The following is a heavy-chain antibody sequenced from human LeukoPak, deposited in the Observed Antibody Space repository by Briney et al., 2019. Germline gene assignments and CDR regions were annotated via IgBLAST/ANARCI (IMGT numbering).Heavy chain of an antibody. CDR2: IKQDGSEK. CDR1: GFTFSSYW. J-gene: IGHJ6*02. CDR3: ARSIAAAGTGLAQYYYYGMGV. V-gene: IGHV3-7*01. D-gene: IGHD6-13*01. Sequence: QSGGSLRLSRAASGFTFSSYWMSWVRQAPGKGLEWVANIKQDGSEKYYVDSVKGRFTISRDNAKNSLYLQMNSLRAEDTAVYYCARSIAAAGTGLAQYYYYGMGVWGQGTTVTVSS.